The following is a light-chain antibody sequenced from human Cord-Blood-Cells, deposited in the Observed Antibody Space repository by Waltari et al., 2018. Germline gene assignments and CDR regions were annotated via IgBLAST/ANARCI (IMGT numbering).Light chain of an antibody. CDR1: KSVSSSY. J-gene: IGKJ5*01. CDR3: QQYGSSPIT. Sequence: EIVLTQSPGTLSLSPGERATLSCRAGKSVSSSYLAWYQQKPGQAPRLLTYGTSSRAMGITVRFSGSGAGADYTLTISRLEPADFAVYYCQQYGSSPITFGQGTRLEIK. CDR2: GTS. V-gene: IGKV3-20*01.